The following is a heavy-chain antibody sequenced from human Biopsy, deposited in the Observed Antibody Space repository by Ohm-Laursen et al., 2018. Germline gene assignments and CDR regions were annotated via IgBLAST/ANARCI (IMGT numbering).Heavy chain of an antibody. Sequence: SLRLSCTASGFTFSDYYMSWIRQAPGKGLELVSYISSSSGSISYADSVKGRFTISRDNAKKSLYLQLNSLRAEDTAVYYCATVIHSPFDDWGQGTLVTVSS. CDR3: ATVIHSPFDD. J-gene: IGHJ4*02. D-gene: IGHD5-18*01. CDR2: ISSSSGSI. V-gene: IGHV3-11*01. CDR1: GFTFSDYY.